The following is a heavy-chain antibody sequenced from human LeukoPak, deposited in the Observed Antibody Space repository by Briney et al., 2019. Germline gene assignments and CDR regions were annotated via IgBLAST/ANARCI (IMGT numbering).Heavy chain of an antibody. Sequence: ASVKVSCKASGYTFTGYYMHWVRQAPGQGLEWMGWIYPNSGGTNYAQKFQGRVTMTRDTSISTGYMELSSLRSDDTAVYCCARDLRYSSGWSASGMDVWGKGTTVTISS. D-gene: IGHD6-19*01. V-gene: IGHV1-2*02. CDR2: IYPNSGGT. J-gene: IGHJ6*03. CDR3: ARDLRYSSGWSASGMDV. CDR1: GYTFTGYY.